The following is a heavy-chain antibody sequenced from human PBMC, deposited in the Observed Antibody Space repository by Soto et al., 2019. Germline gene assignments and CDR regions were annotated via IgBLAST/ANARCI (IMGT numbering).Heavy chain of an antibody. CDR1: GFTVSDNY. D-gene: IGHD3-10*01. CDR2: IYSSGIT. CDR3: AGAFGDRSYYFGY. Sequence: PGGSLRLSCAASGFTVSDNYLSLVRQAPGKGLEWVSVIYSSGITYYADSVKGLFTISRDNSKNTRWFQLDAHRAEDTAVYFGAGAFGDRSYYFGYWGQGTLVAVSS. V-gene: IGHV3-53*01. J-gene: IGHJ4*02.